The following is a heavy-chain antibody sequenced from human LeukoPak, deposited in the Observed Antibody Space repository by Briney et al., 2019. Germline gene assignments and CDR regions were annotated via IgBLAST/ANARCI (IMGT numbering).Heavy chain of an antibody. D-gene: IGHD5-12*01. Sequence: PSETLSLTCTVSGDSISSYYCSWILQPAGKGLEWIGRIYTSGSTNYNPSLKSRVTMSVDTSKNQFSLKLSSVTAADTAVYYCARGGYSAYDYYYYYYYMDLWGTGTPVTVSS. J-gene: IGHJ6*03. V-gene: IGHV4-4*07. CDR3: ARGGYSAYDYYYYYYYMDL. CDR2: IYTSGST. CDR1: GDSISSYY.